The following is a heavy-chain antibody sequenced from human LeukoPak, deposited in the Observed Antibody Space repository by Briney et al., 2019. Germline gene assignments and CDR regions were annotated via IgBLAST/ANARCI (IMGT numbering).Heavy chain of an antibody. CDR3: ARDYYDNSGGYFDY. D-gene: IGHD3-22*01. CDR1: GGSISSYY. J-gene: IGHJ4*02. CDR2: ISYSGST. Sequence: PSETLSLTCTVSGGSISSYYWSWIRQPPGKGLQWIGYISYSGSTNYNPSLKSRVTISLDTSQNQFSLKLSSVTAADTAVYYCARDYYDNSGGYFDYWGQGTLVTVSS. V-gene: IGHV4-59*01.